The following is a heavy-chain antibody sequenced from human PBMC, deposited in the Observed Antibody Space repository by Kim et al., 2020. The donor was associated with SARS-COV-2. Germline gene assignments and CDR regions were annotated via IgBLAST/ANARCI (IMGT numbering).Heavy chain of an antibody. CDR3: ARTAYCGGGCPPYFAY. V-gene: IGHV3-33*01. CDR2: IWYDGSNK. J-gene: IGHJ4*02. CDR1: GFTFSSYG. D-gene: IGHD2-21*02. Sequence: GGSLRLSCAASGFTFSSYGMHWVRQAPGKGLEWVAVIWYDGSNKYYADSVKGRFTISRDNSKNTLYLQMNSLRAEDTAVYYCARTAYCGGGCPPYFAYWGQGTLVTVSS.